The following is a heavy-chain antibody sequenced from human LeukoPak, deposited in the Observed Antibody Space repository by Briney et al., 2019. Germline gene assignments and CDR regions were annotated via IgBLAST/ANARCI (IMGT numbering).Heavy chain of an antibody. CDR1: GFSFSSYW. CDR2: IKQDGSEK. Sequence: PGGSLRLSCAASGFSFSSYWMSWVRQAPGKGLEWVANIKQDGSEKYYVDSVKGRFTISRDNAKNSLYLQMNSLRAEDTAVYYCAREIVGATLRYFDYWGQGTLVTVSS. J-gene: IGHJ4*02. D-gene: IGHD1-26*01. CDR3: AREIVGATLRYFDY. V-gene: IGHV3-7*01.